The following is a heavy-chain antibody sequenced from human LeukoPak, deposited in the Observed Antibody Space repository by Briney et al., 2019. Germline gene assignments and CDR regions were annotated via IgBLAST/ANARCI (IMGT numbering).Heavy chain of an antibody. Sequence: PGGSLRLSCAASGFTFSSYWMHWVRQAPGKGLVWVSRINSDGSSTSYADSVKGRFTISRDNAKNTLYLQMNSLRAEDTAVYYCARADRTHDFWTPTYYYGMDVWGQGTTVTVSS. CDR1: GFTFSSYW. D-gene: IGHD3-3*01. V-gene: IGHV3-74*01. J-gene: IGHJ6*02. CDR2: INSDGSST. CDR3: ARADRTHDFWTPTYYYGMDV.